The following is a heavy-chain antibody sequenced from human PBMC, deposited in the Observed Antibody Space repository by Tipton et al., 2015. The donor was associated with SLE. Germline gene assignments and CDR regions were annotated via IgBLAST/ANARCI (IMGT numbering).Heavy chain of an antibody. J-gene: IGHJ6*02. CDR3: AGRADATGLPYFYYGMDV. CDR1: GFTFRSYW. CDR2: IKQDGSEK. D-gene: IGHD2-2*01. Sequence: GSLRLSCAASGFTFRSYWMSWVRQAPGKGLEWVANIKQDGSEKYYVGSVKGRFTISRDNAKNSLSLHMNSLRAEDTAVYYCAGRADATGLPYFYYGMDVWGQGTTVTVSS. V-gene: IGHV3-7*01.